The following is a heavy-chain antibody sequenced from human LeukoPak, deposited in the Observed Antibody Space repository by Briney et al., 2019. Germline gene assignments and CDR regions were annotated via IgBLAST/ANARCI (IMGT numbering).Heavy chain of an antibody. V-gene: IGHV1-8*01. CDR3: ARVVVRGVIIPMTTYYYYYGMDV. CDR2: MNPNSGNT. D-gene: IGHD3-10*01. Sequence: ASVKVSCKASGYTFTSYDINWVRQATGQGLEWMGWMNPNSGNTGYAQKFQGRVTMTRNTSISTAYMELSSLRSEDTAVYYCARVVVRGVIIPMTTYYYYYGMDVWGQGTTVTVPS. CDR1: GYTFTSYD. J-gene: IGHJ6*02.